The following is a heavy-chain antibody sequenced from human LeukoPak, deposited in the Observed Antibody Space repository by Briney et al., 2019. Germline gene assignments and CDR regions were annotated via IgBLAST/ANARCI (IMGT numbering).Heavy chain of an antibody. CDR1: GGSISSYY. J-gene: IGHJ6*02. Sequence: PSETLSLTCTVPGGSISSYYWSWIRQPPGKGLEWIGYIYYSGSTNYNPSLKSRVTISVDTSKNQFSLKLSSVTAADTAVYYCAKTIGLVTGLAFVQFGMDVWGQGTTVTVSS. D-gene: IGHD2-21*02. CDR3: AKTIGLVTGLAFVQFGMDV. V-gene: IGHV4-59*08. CDR2: IYYSGST.